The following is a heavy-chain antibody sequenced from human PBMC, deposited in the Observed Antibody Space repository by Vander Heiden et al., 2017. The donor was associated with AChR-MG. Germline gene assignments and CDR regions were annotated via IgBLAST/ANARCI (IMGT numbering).Heavy chain of an antibody. J-gene: IGHJ4*02. CDR2: IIPVLGIA. D-gene: IGHD6-6*01. Sequence: QVQLVQSGAGVKKPGSSVKFPCQASGGTFSSYAISWVRQAPGQGLGWMGRIIPVLGIASYAQKFQGRVTITADKSTSTAYMELSSLRSEDTAVYYCARDSPDRISSSAVTDYWGQGTLVTVSS. CDR1: GGTFSSYA. V-gene: IGHV1-69*04. CDR3: ARDSPDRISSSAVTDY.